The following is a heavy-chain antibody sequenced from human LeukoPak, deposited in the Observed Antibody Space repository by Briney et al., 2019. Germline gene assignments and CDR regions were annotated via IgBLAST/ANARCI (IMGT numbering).Heavy chain of an antibody. CDR2: IKPDGGEQ. CDR1: GFTFSNYW. V-gene: IGHV3-7*03. CDR3: AREQRTFDY. Sequence: TGGSLRLSCVASGFTFSNYWMNWVRQAPGKELEWVANIKPDGGEQYYVDSVKGRFTISRDNAENSLYLQLSSLRAEDTAVYYCAREQRTFDYWGQGILVTVSS. D-gene: IGHD5-24*01. J-gene: IGHJ4*02.